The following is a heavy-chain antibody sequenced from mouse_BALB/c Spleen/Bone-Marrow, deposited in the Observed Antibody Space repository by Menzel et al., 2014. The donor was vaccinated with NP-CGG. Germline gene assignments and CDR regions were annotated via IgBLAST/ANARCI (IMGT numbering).Heavy chain of an antibody. V-gene: IGHV1-14*01. D-gene: IGHD1-1*01. CDR3: ARRDYYGSSFYWYFDV. CDR1: GYTFTSYV. Sequence: VQLQQSGTELVKPGASVKMSCKASGYTFTSYVMHWVKQKPGQGLEWIGYINPYNDGTKYNEKFKGKATLTSDKSSSTAYMELSSQTSEDSAVYYCARRDYYGSSFYWYFDVWGAGTTVTVSS. J-gene: IGHJ1*01. CDR2: INPYNDGT.